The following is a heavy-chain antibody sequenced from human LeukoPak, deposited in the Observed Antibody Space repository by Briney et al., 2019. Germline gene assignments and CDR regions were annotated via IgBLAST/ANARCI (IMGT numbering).Heavy chain of an antibody. CDR3: ARERQDAILHSGAFDI. Sequence: GRSLRLSCAASGFTFSTDFMLWVRQAPGMGLEWEAGIASDGSHTLYVESVKGRFTICRGNSKHTLYMQMNRLRAEDTAVYFCARERQDAILHSGAFDIWGQGTLVTVSS. CDR1: GFTFSTDF. CDR2: IASDGSHT. J-gene: IGHJ3*02. V-gene: IGHV3-30-3*01. D-gene: IGHD2-21*01.